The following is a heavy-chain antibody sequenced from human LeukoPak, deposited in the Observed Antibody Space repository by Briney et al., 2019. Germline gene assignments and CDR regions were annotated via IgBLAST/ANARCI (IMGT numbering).Heavy chain of an antibody. CDR1: GGSMNSYY. Sequence: SETLSLTCSVSGGSMNSYYWSWIRQSPGKGLEWIGYIYYSGSTNYNPSLKSRVTISVDTSKNQFSLKLSSVTAADTAVYYCARSPGGHFDYWGQGTLVTVSS. D-gene: IGHD6-25*01. CDR3: ARSPGGHFDY. V-gene: IGHV4-59*08. J-gene: IGHJ4*02. CDR2: IYYSGST.